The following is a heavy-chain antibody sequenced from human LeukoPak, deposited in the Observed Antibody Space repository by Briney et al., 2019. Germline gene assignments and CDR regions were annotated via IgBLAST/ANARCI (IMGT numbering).Heavy chain of an antibody. D-gene: IGHD6-25*01. Sequence: SQTLSLTCAISGDSLSSNSAAWNWIRQSPSRGLEWLGRTQYRSRWFNDYAVSVKGRITIDPDTSKNQFSLHLNSVTPEDTAVYYCTKVAAGGGYYGMDVWGKGTTVTVSS. CDR1: GDSLSSNSAA. V-gene: IGHV6-1*01. J-gene: IGHJ6*04. CDR3: TKVAAGGGYYGMDV. CDR2: TQYRSRWFN.